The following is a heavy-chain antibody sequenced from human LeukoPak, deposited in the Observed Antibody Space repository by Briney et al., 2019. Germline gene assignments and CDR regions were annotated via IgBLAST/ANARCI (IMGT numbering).Heavy chain of an antibody. V-gene: IGHV4-39*01. CDR1: GGSIGSSSYY. J-gene: IGHJ6*03. D-gene: IGHD1-1*01. CDR3: ATRTTGATGYSDYYYYYYMDV. CDR2: IYYSGST. Sequence: PSETLSLTCSVSGGSIGSSSYYWGWIRQPPGKGLEWVGSIYYSGSTSYNPSLKSRVTISVDTSKNQLSLKLSSVTAADTAVYYCATRTTGATGYSDYYYYYYMDVWGKGTTVTISS.